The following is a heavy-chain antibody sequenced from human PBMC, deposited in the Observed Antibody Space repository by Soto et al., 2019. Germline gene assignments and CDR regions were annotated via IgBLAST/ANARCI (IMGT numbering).Heavy chain of an antibody. Sequence: ASVKVSCKASVYTFTSYGISWVRQAPGQGLEWMGWISAYNGNTNYAQKLQGRVTMTTDTSTSTAYMELRSLRSDDTAVYYCARDTGTIVVVVAATNFDYWGQGTLVTVSS. V-gene: IGHV1-18*01. D-gene: IGHD2-15*01. CDR1: VYTFTSYG. CDR3: ARDTGTIVVVVAATNFDY. J-gene: IGHJ4*02. CDR2: ISAYNGNT.